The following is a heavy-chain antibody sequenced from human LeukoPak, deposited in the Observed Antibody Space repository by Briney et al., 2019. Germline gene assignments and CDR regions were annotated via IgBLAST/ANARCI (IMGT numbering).Heavy chain of an antibody. Sequence: PGGSLRLSCAASGFTFSSYSMNWVRQAPGKGLEWVSSISSSSSYIYYADSVKGRFTISRDNAKNSLYLQMNSLRAEDTAVYYCARGSGYSYGWEDYWGQGTLVTVSS. CDR1: GFTFSSYS. CDR2: ISSSSSYI. CDR3: ARGSGYSYGWEDY. D-gene: IGHD5-18*01. J-gene: IGHJ4*02. V-gene: IGHV3-21*01.